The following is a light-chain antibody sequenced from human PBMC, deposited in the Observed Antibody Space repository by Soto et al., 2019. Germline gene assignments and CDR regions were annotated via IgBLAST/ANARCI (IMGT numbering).Light chain of an antibody. Sequence: QSALTQPPSASGSPGQSVTISCTGTSSDVGGYNYVSWYQQHPGKAPKLMIYEVSKRPSGVPDRFSGSKSGNTASLTVSGLQADDEGDYYCSSFAGSNNWVVFGGGTQLTVL. CDR3: SSFAGSNNWVV. V-gene: IGLV2-8*01. CDR2: EVS. CDR1: SSDVGGYNY. J-gene: IGLJ2*01.